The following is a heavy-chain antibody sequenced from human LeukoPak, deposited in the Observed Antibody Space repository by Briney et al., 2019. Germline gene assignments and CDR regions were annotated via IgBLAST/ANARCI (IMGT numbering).Heavy chain of an antibody. Sequence: GRSLRLSCAASGFTFSSYAMHWVRQAPGKGLEWVAVISYDGSNKYYADSVKGRSTISRDNSKNTLYLQMNSLRAEDTAVYYCARAEIAVAADFDYWGQGTLVTVSS. J-gene: IGHJ4*02. D-gene: IGHD6-19*01. CDR3: ARAEIAVAADFDY. CDR1: GFTFSSYA. CDR2: ISYDGSNK. V-gene: IGHV3-30-3*01.